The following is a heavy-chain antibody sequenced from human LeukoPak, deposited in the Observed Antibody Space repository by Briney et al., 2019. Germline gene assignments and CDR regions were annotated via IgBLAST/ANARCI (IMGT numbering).Heavy chain of an antibody. CDR3: ARDRGSSGWYYFDY. V-gene: IGHV3-48*01. CDR1: GFTFSSYS. J-gene: IGHJ4*02. Sequence: GGSLRLSCAASGFTFSSYSMNWVRQAPGKGLEWVSYISSSSSTIYYADSVKGRFTISRDNAKNSLYLQMNSLRAEDTAVYYCARDRGSSGWYYFDYWGQRTLVTVSS. D-gene: IGHD6-19*01. CDR2: ISSSSSTI.